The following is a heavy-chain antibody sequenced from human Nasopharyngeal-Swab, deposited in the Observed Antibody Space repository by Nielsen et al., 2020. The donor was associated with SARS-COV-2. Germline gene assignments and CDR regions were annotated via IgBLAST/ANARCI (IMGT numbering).Heavy chain of an antibody. CDR2: IKQDGSEK. V-gene: IGHV3-7*03. Sequence: GESLKISCAASGFTFSSYWMSWVRQAPGKGLEWVANIKQDGSEKYYVDSVKGRFTISRDNAKNSLYLQMNSLRAEDTAVHYCARDQGYKTYYYYYGMDVWGQGTTVTVSS. J-gene: IGHJ6*02. D-gene: IGHD5-18*01. CDR1: GFTFSSYW. CDR3: ARDQGYKTYYYYYGMDV.